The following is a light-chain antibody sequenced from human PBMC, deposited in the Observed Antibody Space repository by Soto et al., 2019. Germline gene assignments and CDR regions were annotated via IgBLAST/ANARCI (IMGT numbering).Light chain of an antibody. J-gene: IGKJ4*01. Sequence: DIQMTQSPSSLSASVGDRVTITCRASQSIGTYLHWYQQKAGKAPKLLIYDASNLRSGVPSRFSGSGSGTDFTLTISSLLSEDFAVYPCQQYNNWPLTFGGGTKVDIK. CDR2: DAS. CDR1: QSIGTY. V-gene: IGKV1-39*01. CDR3: QQYNNWPLT.